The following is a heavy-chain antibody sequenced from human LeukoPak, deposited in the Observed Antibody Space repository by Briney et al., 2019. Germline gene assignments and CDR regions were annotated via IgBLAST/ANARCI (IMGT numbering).Heavy chain of an antibody. CDR3: ARDLDPYYDSSGYAFDI. Sequence: PSQTLSLTCTVSGGSISSGDYYWSWIRQPPGKGLEWIGYIYYSGSTYYNPPLKSRVPISVDTSKNQFSLKLSSVTAADTAVYYCARDLDPYYDSSGYAFDIWGQGTMVTVSS. CDR1: GGSISSGDYY. D-gene: IGHD3-22*01. V-gene: IGHV4-30-4*08. J-gene: IGHJ3*02. CDR2: IYYSGST.